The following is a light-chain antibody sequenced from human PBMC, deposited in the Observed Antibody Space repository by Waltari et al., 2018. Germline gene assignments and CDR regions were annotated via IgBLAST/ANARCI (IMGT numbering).Light chain of an antibody. CDR2: WAS. V-gene: IGKV4-1*01. J-gene: IGKJ1*01. CDR1: QSIFYSSTNKNY. CDR3: QQYSSAPWT. Sequence: DIVMTQSPDSLAVSLGERATINCKSSQSIFYSSTNKNYLAWYQQKPGQSPGLLFYWASTRESGVPDRFSGSGSGTDFTLTISSLQAEDVAVYYCQQYSSAPWTFGQGTKVEIK.